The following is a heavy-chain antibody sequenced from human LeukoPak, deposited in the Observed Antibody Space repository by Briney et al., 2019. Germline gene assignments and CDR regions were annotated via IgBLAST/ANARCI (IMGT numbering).Heavy chain of an antibody. CDR2: MNPNSGNT. D-gene: IGHD3-22*01. J-gene: IGHJ4*02. V-gene: IGHV1-8*01. Sequence: GASVMVSCKASGYTFTSYDINWVRQATGQGLEWMGWMNPNSGNTGYAQKFQGRVTMTRNTSISTAYMELSSLRSEDTAVYYCARGRAYYYDSSGLCWGQGTLVTVSS. CDR3: ARGRAYYYDSSGLC. CDR1: GYTFTSYD.